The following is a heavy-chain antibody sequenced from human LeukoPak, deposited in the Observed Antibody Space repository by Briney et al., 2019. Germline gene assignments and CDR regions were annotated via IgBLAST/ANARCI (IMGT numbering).Heavy chain of an antibody. CDR3: AKAGYSYGPYSYYFDY. CDR1: GFTLADLA. J-gene: IGHJ4*02. Sequence: GRSLRLSCAASGFTLADLAMHWVRQAPEKGLEWGSGLSWNSDSIGHADSVRGRFTNSRDNVNNSLYLQMNNLRAEDMAWDYWAKAGYSYGPYSYYFDYWGQGTLVTVSS. D-gene: IGHD5-18*01. CDR2: LSWNSDSI. V-gene: IGHV3-9*03.